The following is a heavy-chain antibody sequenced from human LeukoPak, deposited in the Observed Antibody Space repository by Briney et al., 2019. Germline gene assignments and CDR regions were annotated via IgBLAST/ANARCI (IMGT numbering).Heavy chain of an antibody. CDR1: GYSISSGYY. V-gene: IGHV4-38-2*01. D-gene: IGHD3-22*01. Sequence: PSETLSLTCAVSGYSISSGYYWGWIRQPPGKGLEWIGSIYHSGSTYYNPSLKSRVTISVDTSKNQFSLKLSSVTAADTAVYYCVYDSSGYYYYWGQGTLVTVSS. CDR2: IYHSGST. J-gene: IGHJ4*02. CDR3: VYDSSGYYYY.